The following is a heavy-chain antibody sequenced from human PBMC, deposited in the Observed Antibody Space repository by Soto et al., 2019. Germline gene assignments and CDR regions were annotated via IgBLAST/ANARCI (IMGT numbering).Heavy chain of an antibody. CDR1: GFSLGSYW. V-gene: IGHV3-7*05. CDR2: IKKDGSRT. J-gene: IGHJ3*02. Sequence: EAQLVESGGGLVQPGGSLRLSCAASGFSLGSYWMTWVRQAPGKGLEWVANIKKDGSRTSYLDSVRGRFTISRDNVGNSLSLQMARRRAEDTGLYFCGADGPPGNSTSSRDAFDIWGQGTMVTVSS. CDR3: GADGPPGNSTSSRDAFDI. D-gene: IGHD3-10*01.